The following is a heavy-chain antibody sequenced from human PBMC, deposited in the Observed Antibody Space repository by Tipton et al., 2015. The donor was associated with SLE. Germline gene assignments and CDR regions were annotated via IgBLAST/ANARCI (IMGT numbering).Heavy chain of an antibody. Sequence: PSLTCTVSGGSINSSSYYWGWIRQPPGKGLEWIGSIYYSGSTNYNPSLKSRIAISVDTSKNQFSLKLSSVTAADTAVYYCARSTTIAVAGTWGQGTLVTVSS. V-gene: IGHV4-39*07. CDR3: ARSTTIAVAGT. J-gene: IGHJ4*02. CDR2: IYYSGST. CDR1: GGSINSSSYY. D-gene: IGHD6-19*01.